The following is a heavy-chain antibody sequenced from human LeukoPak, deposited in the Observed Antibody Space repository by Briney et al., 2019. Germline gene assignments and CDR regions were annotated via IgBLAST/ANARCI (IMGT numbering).Heavy chain of an antibody. CDR3: ARTRGVYSSGWYVDYFDY. Sequence: GVLLLSCAASGFTFGDYYMSWIRPPPEKVLEWVSYIRSSGSTIYYSDSVKGRFTISRYNTKNSLYLQMNSLRAEDTAVYYCARTRGVYSSGWYVDYFDYWGQGTLVTVSS. CDR2: IRSSGSTI. V-gene: IGHV3-11*01. J-gene: IGHJ4*02. CDR1: GFTFGDYY. D-gene: IGHD6-19*01.